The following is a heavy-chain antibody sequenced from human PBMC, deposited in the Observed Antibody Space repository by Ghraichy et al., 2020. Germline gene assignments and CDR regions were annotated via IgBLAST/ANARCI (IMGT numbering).Heavy chain of an antibody. V-gene: IGHV3-33*01. J-gene: IGHJ4*02. D-gene: IGHD3-22*01. CDR3: ARDRTSYDSSGCHDY. CDR1: GFTFTTYG. CDR2: IWSDGSNK. Sequence: GGSLRLSCAPSGFTFTTYGIHWVRQAPGKGLEWVAVIWSDGSNKYYADSVKGRFTISRDNSENTLYLQMNSLRAEDTAVYYCARDRTSYDSSGCHDYWGPGTRVTVS.